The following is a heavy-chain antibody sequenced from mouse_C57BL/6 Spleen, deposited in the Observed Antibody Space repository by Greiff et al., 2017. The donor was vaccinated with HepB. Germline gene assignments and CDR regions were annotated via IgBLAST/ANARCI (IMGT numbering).Heavy chain of an antibody. CDR2: IHPNSGST. J-gene: IGHJ1*03. Sequence: QVQLQQPGAELVKPGASVKLSCKASGYTFTSYWMHWVKQRPGQGLEWIGMIHPNSGSTNYNEKFKSKATLTVDKSSSTAYMQLSSLTSEDSAVYYCATAYYSNYVWYFDVWGTGTTVTVSS. CDR3: ATAYYSNYVWYFDV. V-gene: IGHV1-64*01. CDR1: GYTFTSYW. D-gene: IGHD2-5*01.